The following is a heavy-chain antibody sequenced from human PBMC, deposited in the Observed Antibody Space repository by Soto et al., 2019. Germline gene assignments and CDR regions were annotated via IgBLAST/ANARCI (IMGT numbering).Heavy chain of an antibody. CDR2: ISSSSSYI. V-gene: IGHV3-21*01. D-gene: IGHD1-7*01. Sequence: GGSLRLSCASSVFTFSSYSMNCVRHSPGKWLEWVSSISSSSSYIYYADSVKGRFTISRDNAKNSLYLQMNSLRAEDTAVYYCARGAGGYNWNYHWFDPWGQGTLVTVSS. CDR3: ARGAGGYNWNYHWFDP. CDR1: VFTFSSYS. J-gene: IGHJ5*02.